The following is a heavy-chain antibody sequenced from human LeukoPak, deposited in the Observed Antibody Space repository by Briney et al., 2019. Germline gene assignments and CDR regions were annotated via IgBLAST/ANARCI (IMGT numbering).Heavy chain of an antibody. J-gene: IGHJ4*02. CDR3: ARVFTRVATTKADY. V-gene: IGHV7-4-1*02. CDR1: GYTFTNYA. D-gene: IGHD1-26*01. Sequence: ASVKVSCKASGYTFTNYAMNWVRQAPGQGLEWMGWINTNTGNPTYAQGFTGRFVFSLDTSVSTAYLQISSLKAEDTAVYYCARVFTRVATTKADYWGQGTLVTVSS. CDR2: INTNTGNP.